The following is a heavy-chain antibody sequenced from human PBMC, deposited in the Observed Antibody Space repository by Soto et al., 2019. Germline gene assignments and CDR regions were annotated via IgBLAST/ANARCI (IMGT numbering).Heavy chain of an antibody. CDR3: ARQSPTPGYYYFSYGMDV. Sequence: GESLKISCKASGYIFTLYWIGWVRQMPGKGLEWMGIIYPGDSDTRYSPSFQGQVTISADKSISTASLQWSSLKASDPAVYYCARQSPTPGYYYFSYGMDVWGQGTTVTVSS. J-gene: IGHJ6*02. CDR2: IYPGDSDT. CDR1: GYIFTLYW. D-gene: IGHD4-17*01. V-gene: IGHV5-51*01.